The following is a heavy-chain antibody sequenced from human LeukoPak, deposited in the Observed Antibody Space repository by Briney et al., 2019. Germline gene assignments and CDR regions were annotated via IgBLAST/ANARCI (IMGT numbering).Heavy chain of an antibody. CDR2: LSGSGGGT. V-gene: IGHV3-23*01. CDR1: GITLSNYG. D-gene: IGHD3-10*01. CDR3: AKRGVVIRVFLVGFHKEAYYFDS. J-gene: IGHJ4*02. Sequence: PGGSLRLSCAVSGITLSNYGMSWVRQAPGKGLEWVAGLSGSGGGTNYADSVQGRFTISRDNPKNTLYLQMNSLRVEDTAVYFCAKRGVVIRVFLVGFHKEAYYFDSWGQGALVTVSS.